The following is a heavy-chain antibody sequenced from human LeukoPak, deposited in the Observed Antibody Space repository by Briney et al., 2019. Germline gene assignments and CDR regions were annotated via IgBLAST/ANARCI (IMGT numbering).Heavy chain of an antibody. V-gene: IGHV4-39*07. CDR3: ARSEDYYYYYMDV. CDR1: GFTVSSNY. CDR2: IYYSGST. Sequence: GSLRLSCAASGFTVSSNYMSWVRQAPGKGLEWIGSIYYSGSTYYHPSLKSRVTIAVDTSKNQFSLKLSSVTAADTALYYCARSEDYYYYYMDVWGKGTTVTVSS. J-gene: IGHJ6*03.